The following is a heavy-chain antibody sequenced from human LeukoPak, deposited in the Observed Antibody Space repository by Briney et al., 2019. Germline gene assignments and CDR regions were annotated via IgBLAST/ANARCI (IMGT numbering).Heavy chain of an antibody. J-gene: IGHJ6*03. CDR2: INHGGVT. CDR3: ARGRIWQTFYPYYMDV. Sequence: SETLSLTCGVSGGSFSGHYWTWLRQTPGKGLEWMGEINHGGVTNYNPSLKSRVSISIDTSTNEISLNMSSVTAADTGIYYCARGRIWQTFYPYYMDVWGKGATVTVS. D-gene: IGHD2-15*01. V-gene: IGHV4-34*01. CDR1: GGSFSGHY.